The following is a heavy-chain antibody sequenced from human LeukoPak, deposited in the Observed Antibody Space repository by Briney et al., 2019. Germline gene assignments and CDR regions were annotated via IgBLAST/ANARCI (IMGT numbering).Heavy chain of an antibody. CDR2: INHSGST. CDR1: GGSFSGYY. Sequence: SETLSLTCAVYGGSFSGYYWSWIRQPPGKGLEWIGEINHSGSTNYNPSLKSRVTISVDTSKNQFSLKLSSVTAADTAVYYCARDRPGSYWYFDLWGRGTLVTVSS. V-gene: IGHV4-34*01. D-gene: IGHD3-10*01. CDR3: ARDRPGSYWYFDL. J-gene: IGHJ2*01.